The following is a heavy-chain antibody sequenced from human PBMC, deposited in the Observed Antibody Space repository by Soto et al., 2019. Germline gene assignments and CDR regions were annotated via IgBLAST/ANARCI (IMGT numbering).Heavy chain of an antibody. J-gene: IGHJ4*02. D-gene: IGHD2-21*02. V-gene: IGHV4-59*08. CDR3: ARAVGDPLYYLDY. Sequence: QVQLQESGPGLVRPSETLSLTCTVSSDSISSYYWIWIRQSPGKGLEWIGYTDYSGNTNYTPSLKSRVTISGDTSKNQFSLRLSSVTAADTAVYYCARAVGDPLYYLDYWGQGTLVTVPS. CDR1: SDSISSYY. CDR2: TDYSGNT.